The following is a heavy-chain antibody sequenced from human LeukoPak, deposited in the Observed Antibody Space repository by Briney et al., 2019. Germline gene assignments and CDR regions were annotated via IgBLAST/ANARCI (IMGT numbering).Heavy chain of an antibody. J-gene: IGHJ4*02. CDR2: IRSKAYGETA. V-gene: IGHV3-49*04. D-gene: IGHD1-1*01. CDR3: TRDRGAYNLYDY. CDR1: GITFNNYA. Sequence: GGSLRLSCAASGITFNNYAMRWVRQAPGKGLEWVGFIRSKAYGETADYAASVKGRFTISRDDSKAIAYLQMNSLKTEDTAVYHCTRDRGAYNLYDYWGQGTLVTVSS.